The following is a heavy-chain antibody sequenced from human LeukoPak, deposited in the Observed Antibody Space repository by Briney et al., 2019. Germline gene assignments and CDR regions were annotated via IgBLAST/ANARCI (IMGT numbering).Heavy chain of an antibody. J-gene: IGHJ3*02. CDR3: ATQRGFGELPIDAFDI. V-gene: IGHV5-51*01. CDR2: IYPGDSDT. CDR1: GYSFTSYW. Sequence: GESLKISCKGSGYSFTSYWIGWVRQMPGKGLEWMGIIYPGDSDTRYSPSFQGQVTISADKSISTAYLQWSSLKASDTAMYYCATQRGFGELPIDAFDIWGQGTMVTVSS. D-gene: IGHD3-10*01.